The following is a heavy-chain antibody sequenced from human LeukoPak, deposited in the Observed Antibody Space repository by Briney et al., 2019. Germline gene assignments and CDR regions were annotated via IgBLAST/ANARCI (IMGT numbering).Heavy chain of an antibody. CDR2: ISGDGGST. V-gene: IGHV3-43*02. Sequence: PGGSLRLSCAAYGFTFDDYAMHWVRQAPGKGLEWVSLISGDGGSTYYADSVKGRFTISIDKSKNSLYLQMNSLRTEDTALYYCTKDRGGCSGGSCWDAFDIWGQGTMVTVSS. J-gene: IGHJ3*02. CDR1: GFTFDDYA. D-gene: IGHD2-15*01. CDR3: TKDRGGCSGGSCWDAFDI.